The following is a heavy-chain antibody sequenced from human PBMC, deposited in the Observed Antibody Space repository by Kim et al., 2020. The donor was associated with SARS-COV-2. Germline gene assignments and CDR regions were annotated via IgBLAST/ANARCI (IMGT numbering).Heavy chain of an antibody. CDR2: ISSSSSCI. CDR3: ARVETYYYDSSGYYYGGYYYYGMDV. D-gene: IGHD3-22*01. J-gene: IGHJ6*02. CDR1: GFTFSSYS. Sequence: GGSLRLSCAASGFTFSSYSMNWVRQAPGKGLEWVSSISSSSSCIYYADSVKGRFTISRDNAKNSLYLQMNSLRAEDTAVYYCARVETYYYDSSGYYYGGYYYYGMDVWGQGTTVTVSS. V-gene: IGHV3-21*01.